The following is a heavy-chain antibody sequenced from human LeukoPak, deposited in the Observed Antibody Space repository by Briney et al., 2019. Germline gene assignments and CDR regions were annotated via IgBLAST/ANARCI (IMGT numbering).Heavy chain of an antibody. J-gene: IGHJ5*02. Sequence: SVKVSCKASGGTFSSYAVSGVRQAPGQGLEWMGGIIPIFGTANYAQKFQGRVTIPADESTSTAYMELSSLRSEDTAVYYCARDWPYLSWGQGTLVTVSS. CDR1: GGTFSSYA. V-gene: IGHV1-69*13. CDR2: IIPIFGTA. CDR3: ARDWPYLS.